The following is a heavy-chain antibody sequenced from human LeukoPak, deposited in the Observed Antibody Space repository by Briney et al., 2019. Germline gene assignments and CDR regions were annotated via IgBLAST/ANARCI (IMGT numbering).Heavy chain of an antibody. Sequence: GGSLRLSCAASGFTFSSYSMIWARQTPGKGLEWVSSIAGGGGYIYYADSVKGRFTISRDNAKNSLYLQMNSLRAEDTAVYYCAKFRLSNYDILTGYYYYFDYWGQGTLVTVSS. CDR2: IAGGGGYI. J-gene: IGHJ4*02. CDR3: AKFRLSNYDILTGYYYYFDY. V-gene: IGHV3-21*01. D-gene: IGHD3-9*01. CDR1: GFTFSSYS.